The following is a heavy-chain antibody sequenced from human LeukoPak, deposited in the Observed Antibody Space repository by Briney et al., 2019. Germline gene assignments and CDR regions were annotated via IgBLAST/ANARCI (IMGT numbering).Heavy chain of an antibody. Sequence: GGSLRLSCAASGFTFSSYSMTWVRQAPGRGLEWVSSISSSSSYIYYADSVKGRFTISRDNAKNSLYLQMNSLRAEDTAVYYCARESLQWLVSPIDYWGQGTLVTVSS. CDR2: ISSSSSYI. V-gene: IGHV3-21*01. J-gene: IGHJ4*02. CDR3: ARESLQWLVSPIDY. CDR1: GFTFSSYS. D-gene: IGHD6-19*01.